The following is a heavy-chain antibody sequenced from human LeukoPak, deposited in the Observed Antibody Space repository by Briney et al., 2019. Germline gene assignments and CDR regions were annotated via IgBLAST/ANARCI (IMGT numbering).Heavy chain of an antibody. V-gene: IGHV3-30*18. CDR3: AKDGNFIAGRYYFDF. J-gene: IGHJ4*02. D-gene: IGHD6-13*01. CDR1: GSTFNMYG. Sequence: GGSLRLSCAASGSTFNMYGMHWVRQAPGKGLEWMAVISFDGSNIYYADSVKGRFTISRDNSKNTLFLQMNSLRLEDTAVYYCAKDGNFIAGRYYFDFWGQGTLVTVSS. CDR2: ISFDGSNI.